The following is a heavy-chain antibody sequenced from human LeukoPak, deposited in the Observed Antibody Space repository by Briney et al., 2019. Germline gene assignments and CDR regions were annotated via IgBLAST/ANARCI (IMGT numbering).Heavy chain of an antibody. CDR1: GFTFSNYD. CDR3: ARDLRWSGSGKGASDY. V-gene: IGHV3-21*01. J-gene: IGHJ4*02. CDR2: ISSSGSYI. Sequence: PGGSLRLSCAASGFTFSNYDMSWVRQAPGKGLEWVSSISSSGSYIYYADSLKGRFTIPRDNAKNSMSLQMNSLRAEDTAVYYCARDLRWSGSGKGASDYWGQGTLVTVSS. D-gene: IGHD6-25*01.